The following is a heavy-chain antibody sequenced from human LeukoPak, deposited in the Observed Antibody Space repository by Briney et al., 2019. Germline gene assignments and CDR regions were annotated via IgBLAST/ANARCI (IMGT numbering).Heavy chain of an antibody. D-gene: IGHD2-15*01. CDR3: ARDGRWWERLAQEDDAFDI. Sequence: ASVKVSCKASGYTFTGYYMHWVRQAPGQGLEWMGWINPNSGGTNYAQKSQGRVTMTRDTSISTAYMELSRLRSDDTAVYYCARDGRWWERLAQEDDAFDIWGQGTMVTVSS. CDR1: GYTFTGYY. CDR2: INPNSGGT. V-gene: IGHV1-2*02. J-gene: IGHJ3*02.